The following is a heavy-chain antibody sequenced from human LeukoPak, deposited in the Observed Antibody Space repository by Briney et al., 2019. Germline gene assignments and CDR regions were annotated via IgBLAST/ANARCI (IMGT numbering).Heavy chain of an antibody. CDR3: ARGYSSSFDY. D-gene: IGHD6-13*01. Sequence: SETLSLTCTVSGASISDYYWSWIRQPPGKGLEWIGYIYYSGSTNYNPSLKSRVTILVDTSKNQFSLKLSSVTAADTAVYYCARGYSSSFDYWGQGTLVTVSS. CDR2: IYYSGST. J-gene: IGHJ4*02. CDR1: GASISDYY. V-gene: IGHV4-59*08.